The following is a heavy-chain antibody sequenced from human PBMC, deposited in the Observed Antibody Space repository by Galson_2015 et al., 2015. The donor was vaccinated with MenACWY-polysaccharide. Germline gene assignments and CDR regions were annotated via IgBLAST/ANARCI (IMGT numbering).Heavy chain of an antibody. CDR3: ARTNGDFDF. V-gene: IGHV1-8*01. D-gene: IGHD3-10*01. CDR2: MNPKSGYS. J-gene: IGHJ4*02. CDR1: GYTFTNYD. Sequence: SVKVSCKASGYTFTNYDINWVRLAPGQGLEWMAWMNPKSGYSGYAQKFHGRVTLTKDTSISTAYLELSSLRSEDTAMYYCARTNGDFDFWGQGTLIPVSS.